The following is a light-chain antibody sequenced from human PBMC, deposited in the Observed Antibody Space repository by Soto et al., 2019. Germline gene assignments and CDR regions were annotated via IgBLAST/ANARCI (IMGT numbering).Light chain of an antibody. CDR2: EVS. CDR3: SSYTVISTLV. V-gene: IGLV2-14*01. Sequence: QSVLTQPASVSGSPGQSITISCTGTSNDIGAFNYVSWYQQHPGKAPTLMISEVSNRPSGVSNRFSGSKSGNTASLTISGLQAEDEADYYCSSYTVISTLVFGTGTQLTVL. CDR1: SNDIGAFNY. J-gene: IGLJ1*01.